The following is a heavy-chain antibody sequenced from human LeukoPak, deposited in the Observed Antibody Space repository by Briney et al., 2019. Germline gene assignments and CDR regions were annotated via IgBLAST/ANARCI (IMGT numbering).Heavy chain of an antibody. CDR2: INTDGSRT. D-gene: IGHD3-16*01. Sequence: GGSLRLSCAASGFTFSSYWIHWVRQAPGKGLVWVSRINTDGSRTTYADSVKGRFTISRDNAKNTAYLQMNSLGAEDTAVYYCARAGDYRFDYWGQGTLVTVSS. CDR3: ARAGDYRFDY. J-gene: IGHJ4*02. CDR1: GFTFSSYW. V-gene: IGHV3-74*01.